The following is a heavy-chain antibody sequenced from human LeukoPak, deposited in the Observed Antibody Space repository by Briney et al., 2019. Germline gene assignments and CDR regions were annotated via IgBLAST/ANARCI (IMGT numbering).Heavy chain of an antibody. J-gene: IGHJ4*02. D-gene: IGHD6-19*01. V-gene: IGHV3-74*01. Sequence: GGSLRLFCAASGLTFSSYWMHWVRQAPGKGLVWVSRINSDGSSTSYADSVKGRFTISRDNSKHSLYLLMNSLRTEDTAFYYCARDKETSGWLNWGQGTLVTVSS. CDR3: ARDKETSGWLN. CDR1: GLTFSSYW. CDR2: INSDGSST.